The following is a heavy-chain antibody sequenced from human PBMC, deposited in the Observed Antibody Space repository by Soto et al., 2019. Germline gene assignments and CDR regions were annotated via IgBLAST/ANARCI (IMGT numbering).Heavy chain of an antibody. CDR2: IYTSGST. J-gene: IGHJ4*02. CDR1: GGSISSYY. V-gene: IGHV4-4*07. D-gene: IGHD4-17*01. Sequence: SETLSLTCTVSGGSISSYYWSWIRQPAGKGLEWIGRIYTSGSTNYNPSLKSRVTMSVDTSKNQFSLKLTSVTAADTAVYFCARATRDYGDYGYFGSWGQGTLVTVSS. CDR3: ARATRDYGDYGYFGS.